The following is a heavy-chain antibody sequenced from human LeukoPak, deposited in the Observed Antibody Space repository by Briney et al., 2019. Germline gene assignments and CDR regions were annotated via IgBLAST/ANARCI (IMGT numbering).Heavy chain of an antibody. J-gene: IGHJ4*02. CDR1: GFIFSNYA. D-gene: IGHD2-2*01. V-gene: IGHV3-23*01. CDR2: IGGRDGGT. Sequence: GASLRLSCAASGFIFSNYAMSWVRQAPGKGLEWVSAIGGRDGGTYYADSVKGRFTISRDNSKNTLYLQMNSLRAEDTAVYYCATSSTSRRFNDYWGQGTLVTVSS. CDR3: ATSSTSRRFNDY.